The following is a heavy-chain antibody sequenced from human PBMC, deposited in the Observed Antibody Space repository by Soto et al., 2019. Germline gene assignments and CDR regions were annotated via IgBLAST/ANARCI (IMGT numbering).Heavy chain of an antibody. V-gene: IGHV4-34*01. CDR3: ARVNGVMQFTMVRGVPSSPYYYYYMDV. Sequence: SETLSLTCAVYGGSFSGYYWSWIRQPPGKGLEWIGEINPSGSTNYNPSLKSRVTISVDTSKNQFSLKLSSVTAADTAVYYCARVNGVMQFTMVRGVPSSPYYYYYMDVRGKGTTVTVSS. CDR1: GGSFSGYY. D-gene: IGHD3-10*01. CDR2: INPSGST. J-gene: IGHJ6*03.